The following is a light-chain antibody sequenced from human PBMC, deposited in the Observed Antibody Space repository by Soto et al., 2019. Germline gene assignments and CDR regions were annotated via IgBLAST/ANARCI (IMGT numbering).Light chain of an antibody. V-gene: IGKV3-15*01. CDR1: QSVRSN. Sequence: IVLTQSPGAVSLTPGNRATLSCRASQSVRSNLAWYQQKPGQAPRLLTSVASTRATGIPARFSGSGSGTEFTLSIGSLQSEDFAVYYCQEYNNWPPTSCQRTKVDIK. J-gene: IGKJ1*01. CDR2: VAS. CDR3: QEYNNWPPT.